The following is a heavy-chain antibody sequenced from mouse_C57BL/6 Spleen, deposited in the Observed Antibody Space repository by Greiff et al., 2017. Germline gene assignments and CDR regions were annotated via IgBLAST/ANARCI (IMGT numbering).Heavy chain of an antibody. CDR2: IYPGDGDT. V-gene: IGHV1-80*01. D-gene: IGHD1-1*01. J-gene: IGHJ1*03. CDR1: GYAFSSYW. CDR3: ARGFITTVVRGSYWYFDV. Sequence: VQLQQSGAELVKPGASVKISCKASGYAFSSYWMNWVKQRPGKGLEWIGQIYPGDGDTNYNGKVKGKATLTADKSSRTAYMQLSSLTSEDSAVYFCARGFITTVVRGSYWYFDVWGTGTTVTVSS.